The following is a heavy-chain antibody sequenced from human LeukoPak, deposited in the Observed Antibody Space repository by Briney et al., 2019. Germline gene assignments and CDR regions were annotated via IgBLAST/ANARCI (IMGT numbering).Heavy chain of an antibody. V-gene: IGHV1-69*13. D-gene: IGHD3-22*01. CDR2: IIPIFGTA. Sequence: TVKVSCKASGGTFSSYAISWVRQAPGQGLEWMGGIIPIFGTANYAQKLQGRVTITADESTSTAYMELSSLRSEDTAVYYCARDEYYYDSSGPYGGYFDYWGQGTLVSVSS. CDR3: ARDEYYYDSSGPYGGYFDY. CDR1: GGTFSSYA. J-gene: IGHJ4*02.